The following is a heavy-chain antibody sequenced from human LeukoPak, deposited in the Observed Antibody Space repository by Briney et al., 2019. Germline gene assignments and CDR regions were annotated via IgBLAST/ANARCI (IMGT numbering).Heavy chain of an antibody. Sequence: GGSLRLSCAASGFTFSSYAMHWVRQAPGKGLEWVAVISYDGSNKYYADSVKGRFTISRDNSKNTLYLQMNSLRSEDTAVYYCARDKSSVNWFDPWGQGTLVTVSS. CDR3: ARDKSSVNWFDP. CDR2: ISYDGSNK. V-gene: IGHV3-30-3*01. J-gene: IGHJ5*02. D-gene: IGHD6-25*01. CDR1: GFTFSSYA.